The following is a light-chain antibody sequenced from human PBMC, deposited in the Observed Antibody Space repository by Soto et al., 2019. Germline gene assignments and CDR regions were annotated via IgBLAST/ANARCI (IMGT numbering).Light chain of an antibody. CDR1: QGVLYTSNETND. Sequence: DIVMTQSPDSLAVSLGERATINCKSSQGVLYTSNETNDIAWYRQKPGQAPELPIYWASTRASGVPDRFSGSGSRTDFTLTISSLKAEDVAVYFCQQYYLTPYTFGQGTKLEI. CDR2: WAS. J-gene: IGKJ2*01. CDR3: QQYYLTPYT. V-gene: IGKV4-1*01.